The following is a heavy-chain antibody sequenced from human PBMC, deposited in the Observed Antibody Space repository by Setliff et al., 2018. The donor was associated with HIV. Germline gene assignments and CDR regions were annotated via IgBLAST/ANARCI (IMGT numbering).Heavy chain of an antibody. CDR3: ASGSYVYY. CDR2: ISYDGSNK. D-gene: IGHD1-26*01. Sequence: GGSLRLSCAASGFTFSYAMHWVRQAPGKGLEWVAVISYDGSNKYYADSVKGRFTISRDNSKNTLYLQMNSLRAEDTAVYYCASGSYVYYWGQGTLVTVS. CDR1: GFTFSYA. V-gene: IGHV3-30-3*01. J-gene: IGHJ4*02.